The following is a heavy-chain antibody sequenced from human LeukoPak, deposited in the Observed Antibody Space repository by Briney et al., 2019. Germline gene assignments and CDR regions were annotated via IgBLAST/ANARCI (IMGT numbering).Heavy chain of an antibody. Sequence: GGSLRLSCAASGFTVSSNYMSWVRQAPGKGLEWVSSISSSSSYIYYADSVKGRFTISRDNAKNSLYLQMNSLRAEDTAVYYCARGIQLWPDWIDYWGQGTLVTVSS. CDR3: ARGIQLWPDWIDY. J-gene: IGHJ4*02. V-gene: IGHV3-21*01. D-gene: IGHD5-18*01. CDR2: ISSSSSYI. CDR1: GFTVSSNY.